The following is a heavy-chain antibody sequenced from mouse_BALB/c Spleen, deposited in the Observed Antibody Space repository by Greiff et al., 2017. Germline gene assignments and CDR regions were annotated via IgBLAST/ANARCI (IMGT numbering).Heavy chain of an antibody. CDR3: ALYYGYGAY. J-gene: IGHJ3*01. V-gene: IGHV1-54*03. Sequence: QVQLKQSGAELVRPGTSVKVSCKASGYAFTNYLIEWVKQRPGQGLEWIGVINPGSGGTNYNEKFKGKATLTADKSSSTAYMQLSSLTSDDSAVYFCALYYGYGAYWGQGTLVTVSA. CDR1: GYAFTNYL. D-gene: IGHD1-2*01. CDR2: INPGSGGT.